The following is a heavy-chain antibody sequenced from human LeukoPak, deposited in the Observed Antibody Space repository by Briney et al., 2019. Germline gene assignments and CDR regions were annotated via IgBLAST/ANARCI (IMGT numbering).Heavy chain of an antibody. CDR1: GGSISSYY. J-gene: IGHJ4*02. Sequence: SETLSLTCTVSGGSISSYYWSWIRLPPGKGLEWIGYIYYSGSTNYNPALKSRVTISIDTSKNQFSLKLNSVTAADTAVYYCARAGGYFSSTSCELDYWGQGTLVTVSS. V-gene: IGHV4-59*01. D-gene: IGHD2-2*01. CDR2: IYYSGST. CDR3: ARAGGYFSSTSCELDY.